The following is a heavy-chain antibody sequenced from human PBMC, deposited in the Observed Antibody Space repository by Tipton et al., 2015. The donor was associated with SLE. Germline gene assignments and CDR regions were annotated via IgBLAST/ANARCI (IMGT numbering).Heavy chain of an antibody. CDR3: ARSGPREHYGDYAGAFDI. V-gene: IGHV4-39*07. Sequence: GSLRLSCTVSGGSISSSSYYWGWIRQPPGKGLEWIGSIYYSGSTYYNPSLKSRVTISVDTSKNQFSLKLSSVTAADTAVYYCARSGPREHYGDYAGAFDIWGQGTVVTVSS. CDR2: IYYSGST. J-gene: IGHJ3*02. CDR1: GGSISSSSYY. D-gene: IGHD4-17*01.